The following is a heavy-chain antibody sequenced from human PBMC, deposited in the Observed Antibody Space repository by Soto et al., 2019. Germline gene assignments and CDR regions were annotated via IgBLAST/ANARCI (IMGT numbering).Heavy chain of an antibody. CDR3: AKGYSGYDLDGLDY. V-gene: IGHV3-23*01. Sequence: GGSLRLSCAASGFTFSSYAMSWVRQAPGKGLEWVSAISGSGGSTYYADSVKGRFTTSRDNSKNTLYLQMNSLRAEDTAVYYCAKGYSGYDLDGLDYWGQGTLVTVSS. J-gene: IGHJ4*02. CDR1: GFTFSSYA. D-gene: IGHD5-12*01. CDR2: ISGSGGST.